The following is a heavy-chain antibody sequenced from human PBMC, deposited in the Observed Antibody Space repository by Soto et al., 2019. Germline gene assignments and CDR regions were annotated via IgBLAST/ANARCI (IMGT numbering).Heavy chain of an antibody. V-gene: IGHV3-30*18. CDR2: MSNDGSHT. D-gene: IGHD2-2*01. Sequence: QVQLVESGGGVVQPGRSLRLSCAASGFTFSSNGMHWVRQAPGKGLEWVAVMSNDGSHTSYADSAKGRFTISRDNSKNTLYLQMNSLRAEDSGIYYCTKGCSSRSNCYIIDYWGEGALVTVSS. J-gene: IGHJ4*02. CDR3: TKGCSSRSNCYIIDY. CDR1: GFTFSSNG.